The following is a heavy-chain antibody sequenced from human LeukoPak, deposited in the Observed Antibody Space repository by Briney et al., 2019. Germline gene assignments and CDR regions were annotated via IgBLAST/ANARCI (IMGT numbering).Heavy chain of an antibody. Sequence: GGSLRLSCAASGFTFSSYSMNRVRQAPGKGLEWVSVIHSGGRAYYADSVKGRFTTSRDNSKNTLDLQMNSLSVEDTAVYYCVGVETITMVRGASGDVWGKGTTVTVSS. CDR2: IHSGGRA. J-gene: IGHJ6*04. D-gene: IGHD3-10*01. CDR3: VGVETITMVRGASGDV. CDR1: GFTFSSYS. V-gene: IGHV3-66*02.